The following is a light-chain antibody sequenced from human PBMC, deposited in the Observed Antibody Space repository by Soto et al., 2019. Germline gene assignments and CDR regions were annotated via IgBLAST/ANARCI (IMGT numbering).Light chain of an antibody. V-gene: IGKV1-39*01. CDR2: AAS. J-gene: IGKJ2*01. CDR1: QRISTY. Sequence: DIQMTQSPSSLSASVGDRVTVTWGASQRISTYLNWYYHNPGKAAKLLIYAASNLQSWVTSRFSGSAYETDLTLTIRSLQPEDFATYSCQQSYSIPRTFGQGTKVDIK. CDR3: QQSYSIPRT.